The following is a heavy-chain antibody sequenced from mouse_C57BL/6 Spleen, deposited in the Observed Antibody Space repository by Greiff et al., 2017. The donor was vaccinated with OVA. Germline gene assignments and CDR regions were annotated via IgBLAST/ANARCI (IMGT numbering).Heavy chain of an antibody. Sequence: EVHLVESGGGLVKPGGSLKLSCAASGFTFSDYGMHWVRQAPEKGLEWVAYISSGSSTIYYADTVKGRFTISRDNAKNTLFLQMTSLRSEDTAMYYCAKAGLTGAMDYWGQGTSVTVSS. D-gene: IGHD4-1*01. V-gene: IGHV5-17*01. CDR2: ISSGSSTI. CDR1: GFTFSDYG. CDR3: AKAGLTGAMDY. J-gene: IGHJ4*01.